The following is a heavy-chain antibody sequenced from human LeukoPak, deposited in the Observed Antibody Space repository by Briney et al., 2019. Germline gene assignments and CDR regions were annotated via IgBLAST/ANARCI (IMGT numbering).Heavy chain of an antibody. J-gene: IGHJ4*02. CDR1: GLTFSNEW. V-gene: IGHV3-74*01. CDR3: AREASGAGRCFFNS. D-gene: IGHD6-19*01. Sequence: PGGSLRLSCAASGLTFSNEWMHWVRQAPGTGLVWVSRINSDGSRTHYADSVEGRFTISRDNAKNTLYLQMNSLRAEDTAVYFCAREASGAGRCFFNSWGQGSLVTVSS. CDR2: INSDGSRT.